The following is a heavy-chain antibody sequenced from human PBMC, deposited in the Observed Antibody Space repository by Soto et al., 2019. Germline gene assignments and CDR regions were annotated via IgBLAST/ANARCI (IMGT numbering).Heavy chain of an antibody. V-gene: IGHV4-39*01. CDR2: IYYSGST. CDR3: ARPLRTRGPFWFDP. D-gene: IGHD3-10*01. CDR1: GGSISSSSYY. J-gene: IGHJ5*02. Sequence: QLQLQESGPGLVKPSETLSLTCTVSGGSISSSSYYWGWIRQPPGKGLDGIGSIYYSGSTYYNPSLKSRVTISVDTSKNQFSLKLSSVTAADTAVYYCARPLRTRGPFWFDPWGQGNLVTVSS.